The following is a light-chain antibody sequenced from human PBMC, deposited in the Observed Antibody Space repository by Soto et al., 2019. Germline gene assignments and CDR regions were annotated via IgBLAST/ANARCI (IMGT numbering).Light chain of an antibody. CDR2: EVS. CDR1: SSDAGGYNY. CDR3: SSYTSSRYV. J-gene: IGLJ1*01. V-gene: IGLV2-14*01. Sequence: QSVLTQPASVSGSPGQSITISCTGTSSDAGGYNYVSWYQQHPGKAPKLMIYEVSNRPSGVSNRFSGSKSGNTASLTISGLQAEDEADYYCSSYTSSRYVFGTGTKVTVL.